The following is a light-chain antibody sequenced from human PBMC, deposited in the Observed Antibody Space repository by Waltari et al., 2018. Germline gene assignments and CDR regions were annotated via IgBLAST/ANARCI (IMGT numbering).Light chain of an antibody. CDR1: QDISNW. Sequence: DIQMTQSPSSVSASVGDRVTITCRASQDISNWLAWYQQKPGKAPNLLIYAASSLQSGVSSMCSGSGSRTYFTLTISILQPEDFATYYCQQARSFPISFGPGTKVEIK. V-gene: IGKV1-12*01. CDR3: QQARSFPIS. J-gene: IGKJ3*01. CDR2: AAS.